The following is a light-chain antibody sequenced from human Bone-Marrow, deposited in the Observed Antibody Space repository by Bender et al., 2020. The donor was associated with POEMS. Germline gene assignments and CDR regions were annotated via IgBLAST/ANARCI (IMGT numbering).Light chain of an antibody. V-gene: IGLV3-21*03. J-gene: IGLJ1*01. Sequence: SYVLTQPPSVSVAPGMTASITCGPNNIGSKSVHWYQQRPGQAPVLVVYDDSDRPAGIPERLSGSKSGNTATLTISRVEAGDEADYYCQAWDRSTHYVFGPGTTVTVL. CDR1: NIGSKS. CDR2: DDS. CDR3: QAWDRSTHYV.